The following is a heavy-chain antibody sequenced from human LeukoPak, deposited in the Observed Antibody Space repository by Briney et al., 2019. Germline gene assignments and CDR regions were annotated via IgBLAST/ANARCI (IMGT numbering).Heavy chain of an antibody. CDR3: ARTWIQLWYDAFDI. CDR1: GGSLSGYY. J-gene: IGHJ3*02. CDR2: INHSGRT. D-gene: IGHD5-18*01. V-gene: IGHV4-34*01. Sequence: PSDTLSLTCGVYGGSLSGYYWSWIRQPPGKGLDWIGDINHSGRTNNNPSLKSRVTISVDTSKNQFSLKLSSVTAADTAVYYRARTWIQLWYDAFDIWGQGTMVTVSS.